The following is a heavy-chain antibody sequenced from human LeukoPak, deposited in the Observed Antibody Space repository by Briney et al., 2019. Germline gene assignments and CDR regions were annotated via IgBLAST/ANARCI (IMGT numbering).Heavy chain of an antibody. CDR3: ATSGGDYYYYSLDV. J-gene: IGHJ6*03. CDR2: IIPVLGTT. Sequence: ATVKVSCKASGGTFSRYAISWVRQAPGQGLEWMGGIIPVLGTTNYAQTFQNKVTITADESTSTTYMELSSLTSEDTAVYYCATSGGDYYYYSLDVWGKGTPVTISS. D-gene: IGHD3-10*01. CDR1: GGTFSRYA. V-gene: IGHV1-69*13.